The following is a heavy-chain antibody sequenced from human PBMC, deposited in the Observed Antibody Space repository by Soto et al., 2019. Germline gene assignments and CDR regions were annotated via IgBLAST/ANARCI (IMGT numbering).Heavy chain of an antibody. V-gene: IGHV4-59*01. CDR1: GVSFSTDY. J-gene: IGHJ5*01. CDR2: IFHSGIT. Sequence: KASETLSLTSTTSGVSFSTDYWTWIRQSPGKGLEWIGYIFHSGITDYNPSVKSRVTISIDKSKNLFSLKLTSVTAADTAVYYCARDRYFYDSAGYYRTLDSWGQG. D-gene: IGHD3-22*01. CDR3: ARDRYFYDSAGYYRTLDS.